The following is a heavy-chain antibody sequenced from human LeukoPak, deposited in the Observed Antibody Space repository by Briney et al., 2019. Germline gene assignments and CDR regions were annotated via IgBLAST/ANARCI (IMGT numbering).Heavy chain of an antibody. Sequence: GASVKVSCKASGGTFSSYAISWVRQAPGQGLEWMGGIIPIFGTANYAQKFQGRVTITADKSTSTAYMELSSLRSEDTAVYYCARGGYDYVWGSLVDYWGQGTLVTVSS. CDR1: GGTFSSYA. CDR2: IIPIFGTA. J-gene: IGHJ4*02. CDR3: ARGGYDYVWGSLVDY. V-gene: IGHV1-69*06. D-gene: IGHD3-16*01.